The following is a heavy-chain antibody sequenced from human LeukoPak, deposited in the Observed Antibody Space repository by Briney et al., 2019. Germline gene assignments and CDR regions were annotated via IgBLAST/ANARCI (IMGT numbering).Heavy chain of an antibody. CDR2: ISSSGSTI. J-gene: IGHJ5*02. Sequence: GGSLRLSCAASGFTFSSYEMNWVRQAPGKGLEWVSYISSSGSTIYYADSVKGRFTISRDNAKNSLYLQMNSLRAEDTAVYYCARAGLDIVVVVAATLNWFDPWGQGTLVTVSS. CDR3: ARAGLDIVVVVAATLNWFDP. D-gene: IGHD2-15*01. CDR1: GFTFSSYE. V-gene: IGHV3-48*03.